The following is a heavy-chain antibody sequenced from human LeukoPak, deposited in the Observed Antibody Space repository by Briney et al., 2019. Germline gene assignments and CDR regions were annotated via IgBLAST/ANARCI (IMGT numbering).Heavy chain of an antibody. J-gene: IGHJ6*03. CDR1: GYTFISYS. Sequence: ASVKVSCNSSGYTFISYSMNWVRQAPGQGLEWMGWINTNTGNPTSAQGFTGRFVFSLDTSVSTAYLRISRLKAEDTAVYYCARSIGAAGYMDVWGKGTTVTVSS. CDR3: ARSIGAAGYMDV. V-gene: IGHV7-4-1*02. D-gene: IGHD6-13*01. CDR2: INTNTGNP.